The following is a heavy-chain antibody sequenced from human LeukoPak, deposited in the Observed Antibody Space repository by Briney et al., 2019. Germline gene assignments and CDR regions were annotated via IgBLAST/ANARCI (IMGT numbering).Heavy chain of an antibody. V-gene: IGHV3-21*01. CDR3: AGAPAYRSFLDY. CDR2: ISSSSSYI. CDR1: GFTFSSYS. D-gene: IGHD6-6*01. J-gene: IGHJ4*02. Sequence: GGSLRLSCAASGFTFSSYSMNWVRQAPGKGLEWVSSISSSSSYIYYADSVKGRFTISRDNAKNSLYLQMNSLRAEDTAVYYCAGAPAYRSFLDYWGQGTLVTVSS.